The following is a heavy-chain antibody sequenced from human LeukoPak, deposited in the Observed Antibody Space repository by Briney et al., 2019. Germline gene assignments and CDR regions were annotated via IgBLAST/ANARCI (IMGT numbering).Heavy chain of an antibody. V-gene: IGHV4-59*01. Sequence: PSETLSLTCTVSGGSISTYSWTWIRQPPGKGLEWIGTIYPSGNCNYNSSLKSRVTISVDTSMRQFSLKLNSVTAADTAVYYCARGSAVAGIPDWFDPWGQGTLVTVSS. D-gene: IGHD6-19*01. J-gene: IGHJ5*02. CDR1: GGSISTYS. CDR3: ARGSAVAGIPDWFDP. CDR2: IYPSGNC.